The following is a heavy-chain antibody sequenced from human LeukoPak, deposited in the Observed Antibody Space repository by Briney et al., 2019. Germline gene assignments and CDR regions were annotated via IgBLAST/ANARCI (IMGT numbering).Heavy chain of an antibody. D-gene: IGHD5-24*01. CDR3: AREGRDGYNPRGTYYFDY. V-gene: IGHV1-69*05. Sequence: SVKVSCKASGGTFSSYAISWVRQAPGQGLEWMGGIIPIFGTANYAQKFQGRVTITTDVSTSTAYMELSSLRSEDTAVYYCAREGRDGYNPRGTYYFDYWGQGTLVTVSS. J-gene: IGHJ4*02. CDR2: IIPIFGTA. CDR1: GGTFSSYA.